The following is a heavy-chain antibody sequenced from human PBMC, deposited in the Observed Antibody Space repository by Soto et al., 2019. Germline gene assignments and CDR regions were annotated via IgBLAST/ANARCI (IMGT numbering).Heavy chain of an antibody. CDR3: AREVKPGGYTPLGTSGFDY. CDR2: IIPIFGTV. J-gene: IGHJ4*02. D-gene: IGHD5-12*01. Sequence: QVQLVQSGAEVKKPGSSVKVSCKASGGTFSRDAISWVRQAPGQGLEWMGGIIPIFGTVNYAQKFQGRVTISADESTSTAYMELSSLRSEDTALYYCAREVKPGGYTPLGTSGFDYWGQGTLVTVSS. V-gene: IGHV1-69*12. CDR1: GGTFSRDA.